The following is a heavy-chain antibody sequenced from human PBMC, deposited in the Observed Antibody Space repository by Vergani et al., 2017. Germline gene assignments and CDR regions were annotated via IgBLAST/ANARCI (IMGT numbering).Heavy chain of an antibody. CDR1: GFTFSSYG. D-gene: IGHD2-21*02. V-gene: IGHV3-30*02. J-gene: IGHJ4*02. CDR2: IRYDGRNK. CDR3: AKETEAYCGGDCSSSGDY. Sequence: VQLLESGGGLVQPGGSLRLSCAASGFTFSSYGMHWVRQAPGKGLEWVAFIRYDGRNKYYADSVKGRFTISRDNSKNTLYLQMNSLRVEDTAVYYCAKETEAYCGGDCSSSGDYWGQGTLVTVSS.